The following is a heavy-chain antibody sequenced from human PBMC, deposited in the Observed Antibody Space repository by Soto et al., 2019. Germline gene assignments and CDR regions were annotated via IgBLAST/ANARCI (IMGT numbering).Heavy chain of an antibody. CDR3: ATDLLRIRFLSWVTRKDYYSYYGRFD. V-gene: IGHV1-3*01. Sequence: GASVKVSCKVSGYTLTGYGIRWVRQAPGQRLEWMGWINAGNGNTKYSQKFQGRVTITEDTSTNTAYMELSSLRSEDTAVYYCATDLLRIRFLSWVTRKDYYSYYGRFDWGQEIRVTVT. D-gene: IGHD3-3*01. CDR1: GYTLTGYG. CDR2: INAGNGNT. J-gene: IGHJ6*02.